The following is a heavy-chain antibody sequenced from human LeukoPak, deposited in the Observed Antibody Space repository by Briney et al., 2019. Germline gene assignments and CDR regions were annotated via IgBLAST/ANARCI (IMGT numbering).Heavy chain of an antibody. CDR1: GYTFTGYY. Sequence: GASVKVSCKASGYTFTGYYMHWVRQAPGQGLEWMGWINPNSGGTNYAQKFQGRVTITADESTSTFYLDLSSLRSEDTAVYYCASQNFFGSGSPWENWLDPWGQGTLVTVSS. V-gene: IGHV1-2*02. CDR3: ASQNFFGSGSPWENWLDP. J-gene: IGHJ5*02. D-gene: IGHD3-10*01. CDR2: INPNSGGT.